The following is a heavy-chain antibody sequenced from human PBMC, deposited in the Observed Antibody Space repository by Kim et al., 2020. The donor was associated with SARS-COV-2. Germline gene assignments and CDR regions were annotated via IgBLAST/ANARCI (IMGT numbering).Heavy chain of an antibody. D-gene: IGHD6-6*01. Sequence: GGSLRLSCAASGFTFSSYGMHWVRRAPGKGLEWVAHVHYDGTNRYYADSVKGRFTISRDNSKNTLYLQMNSLRGEDTAVYYCARDWIAVRPGWFDPWGQG. CDR1: GFTFSSYG. CDR3: ARDWIAVRPGWFDP. V-gene: IGHV3-30*02. J-gene: IGHJ5*02. CDR2: VHYDGTNR.